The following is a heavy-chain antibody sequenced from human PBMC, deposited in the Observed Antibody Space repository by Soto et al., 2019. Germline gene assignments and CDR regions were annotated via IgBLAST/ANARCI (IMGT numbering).Heavy chain of an antibody. J-gene: IGHJ5*02. D-gene: IGHD2-2*01. V-gene: IGHV1-24*01. CDR3: ARDKFVVVPAATGWFDP. CDR1: GYTLTELS. Sequence: GASVKVSCKVSGYTLTELSMHWVRQAPGKGLEWMGGFDPEDGETIYAQKFQGRVTMTEDTSTDTAYMELSSPRSEDTAVYYRARDKFVVVPAATGWFDPGGQGTLVTVSS. CDR2: FDPEDGET.